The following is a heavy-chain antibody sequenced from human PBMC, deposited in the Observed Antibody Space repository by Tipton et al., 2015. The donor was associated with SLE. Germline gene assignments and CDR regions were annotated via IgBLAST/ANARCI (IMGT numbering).Heavy chain of an antibody. Sequence: GSLRLSCAASGFTFSSYGMHWVRQAPGKGLEWVAFIRYDGSNKYYADSVKGRFTISRDNSKNTLYLQMNSLRAEDTAVYYCARETPFPQGAAGTPEHEYYFDYWGQGTLVTVSS. D-gene: IGHD6-13*01. CDR2: IRYDGSNK. J-gene: IGHJ4*02. V-gene: IGHV3-30*02. CDR3: ARETPFPQGAAGTPEHEYYFDY. CDR1: GFTFSSYG.